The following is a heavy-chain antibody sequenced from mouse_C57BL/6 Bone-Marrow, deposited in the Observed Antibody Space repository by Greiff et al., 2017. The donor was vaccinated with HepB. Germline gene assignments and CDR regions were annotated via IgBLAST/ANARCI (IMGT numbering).Heavy chain of an antibody. J-gene: IGHJ3*01. V-gene: IGHV1-80*01. CDR1: GYAFSSYW. D-gene: IGHD2-1*01. CDR2: IYPGDGDT. CDR3: ARRGGYGNYAWFAY. Sequence: LQESGAELVKPGASVKISCKASGYAFSSYWMNWVKQRPGKGLEWIGQIYPGDGDTNYNGKFKGKATLTADTSSSTAYMQLSSLTSEDSAVYFCARRGGYGNYAWFAYWGQGTLVTVSA.